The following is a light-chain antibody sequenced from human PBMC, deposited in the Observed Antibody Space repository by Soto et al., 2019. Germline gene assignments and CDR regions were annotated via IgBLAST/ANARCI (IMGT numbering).Light chain of an antibody. V-gene: IGKV3-11*01. CDR2: DGS. J-gene: IGKJ5*01. CDR1: QSVSSD. Sequence: ESVLTQSPATVALSPGERATLSCRASQSVSSDFAWYQHKPGQAPRLLVYDGSNRATGIPARFTVSGSGTGFKLTLTSLELEDVDVDYCHRRTNRHPGITFGHGTRLEIK. CDR3: HRRTNRHPGIT.